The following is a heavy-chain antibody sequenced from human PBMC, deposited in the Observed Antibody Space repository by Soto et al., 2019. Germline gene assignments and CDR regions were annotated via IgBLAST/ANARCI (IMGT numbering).Heavy chain of an antibody. J-gene: IGHJ3*02. CDR2: IWYDGSNK. CDR3: ASIFGYYYDSSGYPPLDAFDI. Sequence: GGSLRLSCAASGFTFSSYGMHWVRQAPGKGLEWVAVIWYDGSNKYYADSVKGRFTISRDNSKNTLYLQMNSLRAEDKAVYYCASIFGYYYDSSGYPPLDAFDIWGQGTMVTVSS. CDR1: GFTFSSYG. V-gene: IGHV3-33*01. D-gene: IGHD3-22*01.